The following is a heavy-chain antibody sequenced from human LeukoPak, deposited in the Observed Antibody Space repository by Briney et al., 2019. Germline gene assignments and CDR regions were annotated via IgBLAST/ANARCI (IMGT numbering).Heavy chain of an antibody. CDR2: ISSSGSTI. J-gene: IGHJ4*02. CDR1: GFTFSDYY. Sequence: TGGSLRLSCAASGFTFSDYYMSWIRQAPGKGLEWVSYISSSGSTIYYADSVKGRFTISRDNSKNTLYLQMNSLRAEDTAVYYCAKDLPGPRRRIAAAGIGFFDYWGQGTLVTVSS. D-gene: IGHD6-13*01. V-gene: IGHV3-11*01. CDR3: AKDLPGPRRRIAAAGIGFFDY.